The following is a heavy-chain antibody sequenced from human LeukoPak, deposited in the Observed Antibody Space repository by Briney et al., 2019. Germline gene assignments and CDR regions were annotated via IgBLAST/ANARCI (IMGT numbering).Heavy chain of an antibody. CDR2: IYYSGTT. CDR1: GDSITNNRYY. CDR3: ARAGHRDTEFLSYYDYYYYMDV. V-gene: IGHV4-39*07. Sequence: PSETLSLTCTVSGDSITNNRYYWGWIRQPPGKGLEWIGSIYYSGTTYYNPSLKSRVTISVDTPKNQFSLKLSSVTAADTAVYFCARAGHRDTEFLSYYDYYYYMDVWGKGTTVTVSS. D-gene: IGHD5-18*01. J-gene: IGHJ6*03.